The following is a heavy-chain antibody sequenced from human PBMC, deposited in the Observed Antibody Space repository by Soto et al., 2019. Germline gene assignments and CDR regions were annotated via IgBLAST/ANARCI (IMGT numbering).Heavy chain of an antibody. CDR2: IWYDGSNK. Sequence: QVQLVESGGGVVQPGRSLRLSCAASGFTFSSYGMHWVRQAPGKGLEWVAVIWYDGSNKYYADSVKGRFTISRDNSKNTLYLQMNSLRAEDTAVYYCAGETDYGDTPDAFDIWGQGTMVTVSS. CDR3: AGETDYGDTPDAFDI. D-gene: IGHD4-17*01. V-gene: IGHV3-33*01. J-gene: IGHJ3*02. CDR1: GFTFSSYG.